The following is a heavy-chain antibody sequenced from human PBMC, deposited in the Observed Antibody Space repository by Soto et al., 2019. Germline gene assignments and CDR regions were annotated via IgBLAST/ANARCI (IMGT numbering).Heavy chain of an antibody. V-gene: IGHV1-2*02. Sequence: QVHLVQSEAEVKKPGASVRVSCKASGYTFTDYYIHWVRQAPGQGLEWMGWTNPNSDGAHYAQKFQGRVTMTRDKSTRTLYMGVNRLRSDDTAVYFCARGGGSGWHGDWFDPWGQGTLVTVSS. CDR2: TNPNSDGA. CDR1: GYTFTDYY. D-gene: IGHD6-19*01. CDR3: ARGGGSGWHGDWFDP. J-gene: IGHJ5*02.